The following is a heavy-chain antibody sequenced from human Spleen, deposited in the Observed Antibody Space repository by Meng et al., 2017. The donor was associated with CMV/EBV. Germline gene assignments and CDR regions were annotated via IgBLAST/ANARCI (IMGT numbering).Heavy chain of an antibody. V-gene: IGHV4-4*07. CDR3: ARGYGEIDY. CDR1: GDSISIYY. CDR2: IYSGGTI. D-gene: IGHD4-17*01. J-gene: IGHJ4*02. Sequence: QGQLPGSGPGLVKPSETLSLTCTVSGDSISIYYWTWIRQPAGKGLEWIGRIYSGGTINYNRSLKSRVSMSVDTSKNQFSLKLSSVTAADTAVYYCARGYGEIDYWGQGALVTVSS.